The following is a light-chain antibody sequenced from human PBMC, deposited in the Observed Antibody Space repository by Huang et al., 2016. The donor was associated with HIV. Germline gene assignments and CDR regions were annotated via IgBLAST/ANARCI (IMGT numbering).Light chain of an antibody. CDR3: QQYNNWPGT. V-gene: IGKV3-15*01. CDR2: GSS. Sequence: EIVMTQSPATLSVSPGERATLSCRASQTINTNLAWYQQKPGQAPRLLIYGSSTRATGFPARFSGSGSGTEFTLTISSLQSEDFAVYYCQQYNNWPGTFGQGTKLEIK. CDR1: QTINTN. J-gene: IGKJ2*01.